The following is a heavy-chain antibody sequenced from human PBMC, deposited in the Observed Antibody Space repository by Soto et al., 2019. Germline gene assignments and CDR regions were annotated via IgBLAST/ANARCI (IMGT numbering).Heavy chain of an antibody. J-gene: IGHJ5*02. Sequence: SETLSLTCTVSGGSISSYYWSWIRQPAGKGLEWIGRIYTSGSTNYNPSLKSRVTMSVDTSKNQFSLKLSSVTAADTAVYYCARQIASAGTGWFDPWGQGTLVTVSS. CDR2: IYTSGST. CDR3: ARQIASAGTGWFDP. V-gene: IGHV4-4*07. D-gene: IGHD6-13*01. CDR1: GGSISSYY.